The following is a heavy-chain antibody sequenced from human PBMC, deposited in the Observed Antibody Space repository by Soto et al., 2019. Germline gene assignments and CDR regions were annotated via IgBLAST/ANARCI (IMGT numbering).Heavy chain of an antibody. D-gene: IGHD6-6*01. V-gene: IGHV3-7*03. CDR2: IKQDGSEK. CDR3: ARDQGWSIAARFESHAFDY. J-gene: IGHJ4*02. CDR1: GFTFSSYW. Sequence: GGSLRLSCAASGFTFSSYWISWGRQAPGKGLEWVANIKQDGSEKYYVDSVKGRFTISRDNAKNSLYLQMNSLRAEDTAVYYCARDQGWSIAARFESHAFDYWGQGTLVTVSS.